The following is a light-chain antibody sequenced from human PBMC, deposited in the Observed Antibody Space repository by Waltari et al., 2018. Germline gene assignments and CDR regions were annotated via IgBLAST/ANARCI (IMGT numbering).Light chain of an antibody. CDR3: YSYADTFTWV. CDR2: DVT. J-gene: IGLJ3*02. CDR1: SSDIGGYNY. V-gene: IGLV2-11*01. Sequence: QSALTQPRSVSGSPGQSVTISCTGTSSDIGGYNYVSWYQQHPGKAPKLIIYDVTKRPSGVPDRFSASKSGNTASLTIAGLQADDEADYDCYSYADTFTWVFGGGTKLTVL.